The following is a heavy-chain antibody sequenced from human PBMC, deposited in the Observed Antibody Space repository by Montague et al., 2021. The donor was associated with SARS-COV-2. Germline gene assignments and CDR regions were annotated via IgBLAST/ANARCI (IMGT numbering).Heavy chain of an antibody. CDR3: VRGGDYTDYGRVDY. CDR1: GGSISTGSYY. Sequence: SETLSLTCSFSGGSISTGSYYWGWIRQPPRKGLEWIGSIYNSGDTYYNPSLKSRVTISVDTSKNQFSLRLSSVTAADTAVYYCVRGGDYTDYGRVDYWGQGTLVIVSS. V-gene: IGHV4-39*01. CDR2: IYNSGDT. J-gene: IGHJ4*02. D-gene: IGHD4-11*01.